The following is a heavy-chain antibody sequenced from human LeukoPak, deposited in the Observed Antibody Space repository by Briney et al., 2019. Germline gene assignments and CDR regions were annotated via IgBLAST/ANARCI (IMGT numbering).Heavy chain of an antibody. CDR3: ARDVWGENVVVLANYQNWFDP. CDR2: ISAYNGNT. V-gene: IGHV1-18*01. D-gene: IGHD2-2*01. Sequence: ASVKVSCKASGYTFTSYGISWVRQAPGQGLEWMGWISAYNGNTNYAQKLQGRVTMTTDTSTSTAYMELRSPRSDGTAVYYCARDVWGENVVVLANYQNWFDPWGQGTLVTVSS. CDR1: GYTFTSYG. J-gene: IGHJ5*02.